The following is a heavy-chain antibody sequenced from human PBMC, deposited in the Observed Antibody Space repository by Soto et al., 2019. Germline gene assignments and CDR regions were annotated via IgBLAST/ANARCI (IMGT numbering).Heavy chain of an antibody. D-gene: IGHD6-6*01. J-gene: IGHJ4*02. Sequence: QLQLQESGPGLVKPSETLSLTCTVSGGSISSSSYYWGWIRQPPGKGLEWIGSIYYSGSTYYNPSLKSRVTISVDTSKNQFSLKLSSVTAADTAVYYCARRSSSPLGQYYFDYWGQGTLVTVSS. CDR3: ARRSSSPLGQYYFDY. V-gene: IGHV4-39*01. CDR1: GGSISSSSYY. CDR2: IYYSGST.